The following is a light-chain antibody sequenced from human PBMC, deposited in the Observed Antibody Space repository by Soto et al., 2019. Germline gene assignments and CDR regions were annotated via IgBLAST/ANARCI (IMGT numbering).Light chain of an antibody. V-gene: IGKV1-39*01. Sequence: DIQMTQSPSSLSASIGDRVTITCRASQTIGTFLTWYQQRPGEAPKLLIYVASSLHSGVPSRFSGSGSETDFTLTISSLQPEDFATYYCQQTASVSRTFGQGTKVEIK. J-gene: IGKJ2*01. CDR1: QTIGTF. CDR3: QQTASVSRT. CDR2: VAS.